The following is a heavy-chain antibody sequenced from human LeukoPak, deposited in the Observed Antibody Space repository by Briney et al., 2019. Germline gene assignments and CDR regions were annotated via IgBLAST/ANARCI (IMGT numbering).Heavy chain of an antibody. CDR2: FGSSSSYI. CDR1: GFTFISYS. CDR3: ARVIDRYCGGGSCTAFDI. V-gene: IGHV3-21*01. Sequence: PGGSLSLSCAASGFTFISYSMNWVRQAQGKGLEWFSSFGSSSSYIYYADSVKGRFTISRDNAKNSLYLQMNSLRAEDTAVYYCARVIDRYCGGGSCTAFDIWGQGTMVTVSS. D-gene: IGHD2-15*01. J-gene: IGHJ3*02.